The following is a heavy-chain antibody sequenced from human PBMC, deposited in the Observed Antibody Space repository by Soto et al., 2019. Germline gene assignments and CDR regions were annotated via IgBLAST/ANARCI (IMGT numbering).Heavy chain of an antibody. J-gene: IGHJ6*02. D-gene: IGHD6-25*01. CDR3: ARFSKLPAREYYYGTDV. CDR1: GGSISSSSYY. Sequence: SETLSLTCTVSGGSISSSSYYWGWIRQPPGKGLEWIGSIYYSGSTYYNPPLKSRGTISVDTSENQFSLKLSSVNAADTAVYYCARFSKLPAREYYYGTDVWGQGTTVTVSS. V-gene: IGHV4-39*01. CDR2: IYYSGST.